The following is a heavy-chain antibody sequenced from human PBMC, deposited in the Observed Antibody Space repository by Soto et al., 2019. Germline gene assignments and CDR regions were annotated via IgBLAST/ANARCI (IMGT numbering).Heavy chain of an antibody. J-gene: IGHJ4*02. Sequence: GCLRLSYKASCFSFSSNSMGLLRQAPGKGLDWVPSISDSADRIYYADSVRGRFTFSRDNSKNMMYLQMNSLRGEDTAVYYCAILAHGKFEYWGQGALVTVSS. CDR2: ISDSADRI. CDR1: CFSFSSNS. D-gene: IGHD1-26*01. CDR3: AILAHGKFEY. V-gene: IGHV3-23*01.